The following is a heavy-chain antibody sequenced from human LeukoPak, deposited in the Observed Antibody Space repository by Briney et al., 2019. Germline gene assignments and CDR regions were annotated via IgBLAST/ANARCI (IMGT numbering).Heavy chain of an antibody. V-gene: IGHV3-30*04. J-gene: IGHJ4*02. CDR2: ISYDGTNK. D-gene: IGHD3-22*01. Sequence: GGSLRLSCAASGFTFSSYAMHWVRQAPGKGLEWVAVISYDGTNKYYADSVKGRFTISRDNSKNTLYLQMNSLRAEDTAVYYCASSSYDSSGYYDYRGQGTLVTVSS. CDR1: GFTFSSYA. CDR3: ASSSYDSSGYYDY.